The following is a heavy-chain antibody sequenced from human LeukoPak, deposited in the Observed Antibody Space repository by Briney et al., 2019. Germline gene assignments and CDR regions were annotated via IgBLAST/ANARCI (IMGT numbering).Heavy chain of an antibody. CDR3: ARDLAAAAFPLDY. D-gene: IGHD6-13*01. J-gene: IGHJ4*02. V-gene: IGHV3-21*01. CDR1: GFTFSSFS. CDR2: ISSSSSYI. Sequence: GGSLRLSCAASGFTFSSFSVNWVRQAPGKGLEWVSSISSSSSYIYYADSVRGRFTISRDNAKNSVYLQMNSLRAEDTAVYYCARDLAAAAFPLDYWGQGTLVTVSS.